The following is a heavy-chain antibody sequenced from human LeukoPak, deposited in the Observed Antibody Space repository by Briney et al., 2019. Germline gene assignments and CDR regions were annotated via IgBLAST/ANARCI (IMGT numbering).Heavy chain of an antibody. Sequence: SETLSLTCTVSGASLSSSRYYWGWIRQPPGKGLEWIGSISYSGTTYYNPSLKSRGSISVDTSRNQFSLKLSSVTAPDTAVYYCARDRGVFWSGYPGCWDVWGKGTTVTVSS. CDR1: GASLSSSRYY. CDR2: ISYSGTT. J-gene: IGHJ6*04. V-gene: IGHV4-39*02. D-gene: IGHD3-3*01. CDR3: ARDRGVFWSGYPGCWDV.